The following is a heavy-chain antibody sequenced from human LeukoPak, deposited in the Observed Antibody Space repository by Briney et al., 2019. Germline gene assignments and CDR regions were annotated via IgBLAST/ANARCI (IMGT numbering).Heavy chain of an antibody. D-gene: IGHD3-9*01. CDR1: GGSINSSNW. Sequence: SETLSLTCAVSGGSINSSNWWSWVRQPPGKGLEWIGEIYHSGSTNYNPSLKSRVTISVDKSKNQFSLKLSSVTAADTAVYYCARDCKLRYFDCYGMDVWGQGTTVTVSS. CDR3: ARDCKLRYFDCYGMDV. J-gene: IGHJ6*02. V-gene: IGHV4-4*02. CDR2: IYHSGST.